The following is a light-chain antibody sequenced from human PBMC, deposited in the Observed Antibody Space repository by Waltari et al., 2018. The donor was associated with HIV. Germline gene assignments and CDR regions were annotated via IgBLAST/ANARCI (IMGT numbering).Light chain of an antibody. CDR1: TSNIGNNH. CDR3: ATWDSSLSVVL. V-gene: IGLV1-51*01. J-gene: IGLJ2*01. Sequence: QSVLTQPPSVSAPPGQKVTISCSGNTSNIGNNHVSWYRHLPVLAPKLLMFDNIKRPSGIPARFSGSKSDTSATLGITGLQTGDEADYYCATWDSSLSVVLFGGGTKLTVL. CDR2: DNI.